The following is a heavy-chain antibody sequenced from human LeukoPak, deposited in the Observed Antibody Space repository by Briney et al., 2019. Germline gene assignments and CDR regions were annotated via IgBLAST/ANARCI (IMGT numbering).Heavy chain of an antibody. V-gene: IGHV5-51*01. J-gene: IGHJ6*02. Sequence: GESLKISCKGSGYSFTSYWIGWVRQMPGKGLEWMGIIYPGDSDTRCSPSFQGQVTFSADKSISTAYLQWSSLKASDTAMYYCARHWEGYCSGGSCYPETYYYYYGMDVWGQGTTVTVSS. CDR3: ARHWEGYCSGGSCYPETYYYYYGMDV. CDR1: GYSFTSYW. CDR2: IYPGDSDT. D-gene: IGHD2-15*01.